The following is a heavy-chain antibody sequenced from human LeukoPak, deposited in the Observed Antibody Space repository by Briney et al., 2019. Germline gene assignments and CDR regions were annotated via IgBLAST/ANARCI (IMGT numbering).Heavy chain of an antibody. CDR3: AIDPNWGTHS. Sequence: GGSLRLSCAASGFTFSTYTTYWVRHPPGKRLEWVSIIGNNGGGIHYADSVKGRFTISRDNSKDALYLQMNSLRVEDTAVYYCAIDPNWGTHSWGQGVLVTVSS. D-gene: IGHD7-27*01. CDR1: GFTFSTYT. J-gene: IGHJ4*02. V-gene: IGHV3-23*01. CDR2: IGNNGGGI.